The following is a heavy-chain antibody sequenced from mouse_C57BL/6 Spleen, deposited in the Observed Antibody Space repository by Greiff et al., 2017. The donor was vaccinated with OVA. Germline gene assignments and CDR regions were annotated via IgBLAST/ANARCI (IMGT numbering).Heavy chain of an antibody. Sequence: VQLQQSGAELVMPGASVKLSCKASGYTFTSYWMHWVKQRPGQGLEWIGEIDPSDSYTNYNHKFKGKSTLTVDKSSSTAYMQLSSLTSEDSAVYYCARNRDSTWFAYWGQGTLVTVSA. J-gene: IGHJ3*01. CDR1: GYTFTSYW. CDR3: ARNRDSTWFAY. D-gene: IGHD2-5*01. V-gene: IGHV1-69*01. CDR2: IDPSDSYT.